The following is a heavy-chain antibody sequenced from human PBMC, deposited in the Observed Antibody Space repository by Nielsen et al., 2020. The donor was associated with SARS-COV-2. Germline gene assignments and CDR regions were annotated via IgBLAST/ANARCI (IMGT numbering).Heavy chain of an antibody. CDR1: GFTFSNYA. CDR2: IKPDGSEK. V-gene: IGHV3-7*01. CDR3: ARDWSRAFDV. Sequence: GESLKISCAASGFTFSNYAMNWVRQAPGKGLEWVADIKPDGSEKFYVDSVKGRFTISRDNAKNSMSLQMNSLRVEDTAVYYCARDWSRAFDVWGQGTMVTVSS. J-gene: IGHJ3*01.